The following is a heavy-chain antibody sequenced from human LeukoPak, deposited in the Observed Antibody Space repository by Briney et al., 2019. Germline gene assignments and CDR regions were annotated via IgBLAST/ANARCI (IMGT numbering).Heavy chain of an antibody. D-gene: IGHD5-18*01. V-gene: IGHV3-21*01. CDR1: GFTFSSYS. CDR2: ISSSSSYI. J-gene: IGHJ4*02. CDR3: ARGRSYGAFDY. Sequence: GGSLRLSCAASGFTFSSYSMNWVRQAPGKGLEWGSSISSSSSYIYYADSVKGRFTISRDNAKNSLYLQMNSLRAEDTAVYYCARGRSYGAFDYWGQGALVTVSS.